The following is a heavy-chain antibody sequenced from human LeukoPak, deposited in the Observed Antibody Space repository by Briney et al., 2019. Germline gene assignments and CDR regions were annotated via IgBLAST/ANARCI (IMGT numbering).Heavy chain of an antibody. V-gene: IGHV3-74*01. J-gene: IGHJ4*02. CDR1: GFTFSSYW. CDR2: VNTDGRST. CDR3: TRDVWGDRDGFFEC. D-gene: IGHD5-24*01. Sequence: GGSLRLSCAASGFTFSSYWMHWVRQVPGKGLVRVARVNTDGRSTSYGESLKGRFTISRDNARNTLYLQMNSLRAEDTAVYYCTRDVWGDRDGFFECWGQGTLVTVSS.